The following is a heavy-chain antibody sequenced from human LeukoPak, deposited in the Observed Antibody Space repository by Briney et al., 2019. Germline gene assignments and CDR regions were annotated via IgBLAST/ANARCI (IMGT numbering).Heavy chain of an antibody. V-gene: IGHV4-59*08. J-gene: IGHJ4*02. D-gene: IGHD6-19*01. Sequence: PSETLSLTCTVSGGSISSYYWSWIRQPPGKGLEWIGYIYYSGSTNYNPSLKSRVTISVDTSKNQFSLKLSSVTAADTAVYYCARRKPGYSSGRYFDYWGQGTLVTVSS. CDR3: ARRKPGYSSGRYFDY. CDR1: GGSISSYY. CDR2: IYYSGST.